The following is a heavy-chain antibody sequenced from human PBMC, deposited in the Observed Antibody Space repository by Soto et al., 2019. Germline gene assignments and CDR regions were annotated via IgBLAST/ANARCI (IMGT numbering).Heavy chain of an antibody. CDR1: GFTFSSYA. J-gene: IGHJ4*02. D-gene: IGHD3-10*01. CDR3: AKDLDRPLLWFGELLKPYYFDY. V-gene: IGHV3-23*01. CDR2: ISGSGGST. Sequence: GGSLRLSCAASGFTFSSYAMSWVRQAPGKGLEWVSAISGSGGSTYYADSVKGRFTISRDNSKNTLYLQMNSLRAEDTAVYYCAKDLDRPLLWFGELLKPYYFDYWGQGTLVTVSS.